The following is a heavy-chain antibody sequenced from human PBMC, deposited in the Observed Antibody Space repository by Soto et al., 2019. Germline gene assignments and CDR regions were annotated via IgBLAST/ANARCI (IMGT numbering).Heavy chain of an antibody. D-gene: IGHD5-18*01. J-gene: IGHJ4*02. Sequence: EVQLLESGGGLVQPGGSLRLSCAASGFTFSSYAMSWVRQAPGKGLEWVSAISGSGGSTYYADSVKGRFTISRDNSKNTLYLQMNSLRAEDTAVDYCAKDRGYSYGPFDYWGQGTLVTVSS. V-gene: IGHV3-23*01. CDR3: AKDRGYSYGPFDY. CDR1: GFTFSSYA. CDR2: ISGSGGST.